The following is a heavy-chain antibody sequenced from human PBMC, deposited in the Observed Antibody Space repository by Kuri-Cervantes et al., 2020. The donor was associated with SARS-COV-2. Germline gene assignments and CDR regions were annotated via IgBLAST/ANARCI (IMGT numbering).Heavy chain of an antibody. V-gene: IGHV4-61*01. J-gene: IGHJ4*02. CDR3: ASHGAQQLVRY. CDR1: GDSVSSGNYY. Sequence: SETLSLTCTVSGDSVSSGNYYWSWIRQPPGKGLEWIGYNYHSGNTNYNPSLKSRVSILVDMSRNQFSLKLRSVTAADTAVYYCASHGAQQLVRYWGQGTLVTVSS. D-gene: IGHD6-6*01. CDR2: NYHSGNT.